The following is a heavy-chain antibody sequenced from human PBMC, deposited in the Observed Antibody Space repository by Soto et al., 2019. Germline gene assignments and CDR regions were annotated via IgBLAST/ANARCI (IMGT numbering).Heavy chain of an antibody. Sequence: LCSPCHSPPQRLERMGWINAGNGNTKYSQKVQGRVTITRDTSASTAYMELSSLRSEDTAVYYCARANTIFGVVPEAFDFWG. J-gene: IGHJ3*01. D-gene: IGHD3-3*01. V-gene: IGHV1-3*01. CDR2: INAGNGNT. CDR3: ARANTIFGVVPEAFDF.